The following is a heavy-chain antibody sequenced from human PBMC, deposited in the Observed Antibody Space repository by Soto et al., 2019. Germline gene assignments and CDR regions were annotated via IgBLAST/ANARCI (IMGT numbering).Heavy chain of an antibody. D-gene: IGHD3-10*01. CDR1: GYTFTNYD. Sequence: QVHLVQSGAEVKKPGASVKVSCKASGYTFTNYDINWVRQAPGQGLEWMGWISTYTGNTNYAQKLQGRVTMTTDTYTRTAYMELRSLRSEDTAVYYCARGYYYGSGRPTPGGMDVWGQGTTVTVSS. J-gene: IGHJ6*02. CDR2: ISTYTGNT. V-gene: IGHV1-18*01. CDR3: ARGYYYGSGRPTPGGMDV.